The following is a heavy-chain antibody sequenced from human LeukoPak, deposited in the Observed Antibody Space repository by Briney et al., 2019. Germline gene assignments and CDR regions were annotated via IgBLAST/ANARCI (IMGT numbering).Heavy chain of an antibody. CDR2: ISSSSSPI. J-gene: IGHJ4*02. Sequence: GGSLRLSCEASGFTFSYYSLNWVAQAPGKGLEWVSYISSSSSPIYYADSVKGRFTISRYNAKNSLYLQMNSLRAEDTAVYYCARSRGIPAPEYWRQGTLVTVSS. CDR1: GFTFSYYS. CDR3: ARSRGIPAPEY. D-gene: IGHD1-14*01. V-gene: IGHV3-48*01.